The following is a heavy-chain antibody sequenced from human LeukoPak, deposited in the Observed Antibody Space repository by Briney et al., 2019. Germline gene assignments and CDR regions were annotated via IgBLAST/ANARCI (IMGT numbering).Heavy chain of an antibody. V-gene: IGHV4-4*09. J-gene: IGHJ5*02. CDR2: IYTSGST. Sequence: SATLSLTCTVSGGSISSYYWSWIRPPPGKGLEWIGYIYTSGSTNYNPSLKSRVTISVDTSKNQFSLKLSSVTAADTAVYYCARQMGPDSSSLGFDPWGQGTLVTVSS. CDR1: GGSISSYY. CDR3: ARQMGPDSSSLGFDP. D-gene: IGHD6-13*01.